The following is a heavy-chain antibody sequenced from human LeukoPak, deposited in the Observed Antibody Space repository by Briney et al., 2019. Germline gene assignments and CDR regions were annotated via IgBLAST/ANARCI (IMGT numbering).Heavy chain of an antibody. J-gene: IGHJ6*03. CDR2: ISYSGTS. Sequence: PSETLSLTCTVSGHSISSGYYWGLIRQPPGKGLEWIGRISYSGTSYYNPSLKRRVTISVDTSNNQFSLKMTSVTAADTAVYYCARLIHSYYYDSSGYYPYYYMDVWGKGTTVTVSS. D-gene: IGHD3-22*01. CDR1: GHSISSGYY. CDR3: ARLIHSYYYDSSGYYPYYYMDV. V-gene: IGHV4-38-2*02.